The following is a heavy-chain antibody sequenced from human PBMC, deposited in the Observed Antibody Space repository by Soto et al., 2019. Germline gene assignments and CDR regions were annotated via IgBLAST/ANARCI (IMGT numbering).Heavy chain of an antibody. J-gene: IGHJ4*02. V-gene: IGHV1-18*01. CDR2: ISAHNGNT. D-gene: IGHD2-21*01. Sequence: QVQLVQSGAEVKKPGASVKVSCKASGYTFTSYAISWVRQAPGQGLEWMGWISAHNGNTKYSQKLQGRVTMTTDTSTSAAYMEMRSRTSDATAVYYCARVTVMAPPDSWGQGTLVTVSS. CDR3: ARVTVMAPPDS. CDR1: GYTFTSYA.